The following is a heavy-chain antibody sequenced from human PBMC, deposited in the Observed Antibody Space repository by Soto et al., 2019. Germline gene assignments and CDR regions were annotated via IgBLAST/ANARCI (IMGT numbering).Heavy chain of an antibody. CDR3: ARHSITIFGVVNYYYGMDV. CDR1: GYSFTSYW. CDR2: IDPSDSYT. V-gene: IGHV5-10-1*01. Sequence: GESLKISCKGSGYSFTSYWISWARQMPGKGLEWMGRIDPSDSYTSYSPSFQGHVTISADKSISTAYLQWSSLKASDTAMYYCARHSITIFGVVNYYYGMDVWGQGTTVTVSS. J-gene: IGHJ6*02. D-gene: IGHD3-3*01.